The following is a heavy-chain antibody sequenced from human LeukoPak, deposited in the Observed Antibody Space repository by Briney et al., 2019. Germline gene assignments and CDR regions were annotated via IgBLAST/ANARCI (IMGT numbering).Heavy chain of an antibody. CDR2: INIGGTNT. CDR1: GFTFNDYY. J-gene: IGHJ5*02. Sequence: GGSLRLSCAASGFTFNDYYMSWIRQAPGKGLEWLSYINIGGTNTHYADSVKGRFTISRDNAKKSLYLEMNNLRAEDTAVYYCATDGVGFDTWGQGVLVTVSS. CDR3: ATDGVGFDT. V-gene: IGHV3-11*01.